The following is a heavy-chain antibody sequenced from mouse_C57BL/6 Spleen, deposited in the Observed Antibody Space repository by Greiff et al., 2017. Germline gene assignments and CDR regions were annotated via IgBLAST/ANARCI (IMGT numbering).Heavy chain of an antibody. D-gene: IGHD2-2*01. CDR3: AREDGYEEFAY. V-gene: IGHV1-18*01. Sequence: VQLQQSGPELVKPGASVKIPCKASGYTFTDYNMDWVKQSHGKSLEWIGDINPNHGGTIYNQKFKGKATLTVDKSSSTAYMELRSLTSEDTAVYYCAREDGYEEFAYWVQGTLVTVSA. CDR2: INPNHGGT. J-gene: IGHJ3*01. CDR1: GYTFTDYN.